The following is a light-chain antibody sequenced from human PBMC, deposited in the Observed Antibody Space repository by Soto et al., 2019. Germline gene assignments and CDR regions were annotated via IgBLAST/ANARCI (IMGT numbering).Light chain of an antibody. CDR1: QTVSSN. CDR2: DAT. J-gene: IGKJ1*01. V-gene: IGKV3-15*01. CDR3: QQYTNWPPEWT. Sequence: EIVMTQSPATLSVSPGESATLSCRASQTVSSNLAWYLQKPGQAPRLLIYDATTRATGTPARFSGRGSVTEFTLTISSLESEDSAVYYCQQYTNWPPEWTFGQGTKVDIK.